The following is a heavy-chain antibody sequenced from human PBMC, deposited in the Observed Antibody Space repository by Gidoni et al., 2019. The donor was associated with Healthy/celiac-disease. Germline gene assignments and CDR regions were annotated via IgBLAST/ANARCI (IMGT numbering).Heavy chain of an antibody. D-gene: IGHD6-19*01. J-gene: IGHJ4*02. V-gene: IGHV3-49*05. Sequence: GESGGGLVKPGRSLRLSCTASGFTVGDYAMSWFRQDPGKGLEWVGCIRSKAYGGTTEYAASVKGRFTISRDDSKSIAYLQMNSLKTEDTAVYYCTRGASPGYSSGWYPVDYWGQGTLVTVSS. CDR2: IRSKAYGGTT. CDR1: GFTVGDYA. CDR3: TRGASPGYSSGWYPVDY.